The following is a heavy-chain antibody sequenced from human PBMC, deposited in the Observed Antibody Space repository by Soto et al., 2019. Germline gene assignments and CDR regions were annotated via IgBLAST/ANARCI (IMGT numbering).Heavy chain of an antibody. D-gene: IGHD4-17*01. V-gene: IGHV4-34*01. Sequence: SETLSLTCAVYGGSFSGYYWSWIRQPPGKGLEWIGEINHSGITNYNPSLKSRVTISVDTSKNQFSLKLSSVTAADTAVYYCAREATTEPGAFDIWGQGTMVTVSS. CDR3: AREATTEPGAFDI. CDR1: GGSFSGYY. CDR2: INHSGIT. J-gene: IGHJ3*02.